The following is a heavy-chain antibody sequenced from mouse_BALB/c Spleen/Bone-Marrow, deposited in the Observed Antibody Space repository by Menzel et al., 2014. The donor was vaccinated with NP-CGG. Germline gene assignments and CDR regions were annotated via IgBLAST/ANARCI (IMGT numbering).Heavy chain of an antibody. J-gene: IGHJ3*01. CDR2: INPNSRTI. Sequence: DVQLEESGGGLVQPGGSLKLTCAASGFDFSGFWMGWVRQAPGKGLEWIGEINPNSRTINYTPSLKDRFIISRDNAKNTIYLQISKMRSEDTALYYCARLGYYEALAYWGQGTLVTVSA. CDR1: GFDFSGFW. D-gene: IGHD2-3*01. CDR3: ARLGYYEALAY. V-gene: IGHV4-1*02.